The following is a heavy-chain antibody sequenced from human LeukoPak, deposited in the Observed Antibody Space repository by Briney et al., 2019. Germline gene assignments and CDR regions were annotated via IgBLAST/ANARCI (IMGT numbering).Heavy chain of an antibody. CDR2: IKQDGSEK. J-gene: IGHJ5*02. D-gene: IGHD6-6*01. CDR3: AKDYSSSLPNRFDP. V-gene: IGHV3-7*03. Sequence: GGSLRLSCAAAGFTFSDYWMSWVRQAPGKGLEWVANIKQDGSEKYYVDSVKGRFTISRDNSKNTLYLQMNSRRAEDTAVYYYAKDYSSSLPNRFDPWGQGTLVTVSS. CDR1: GFTFSDYW.